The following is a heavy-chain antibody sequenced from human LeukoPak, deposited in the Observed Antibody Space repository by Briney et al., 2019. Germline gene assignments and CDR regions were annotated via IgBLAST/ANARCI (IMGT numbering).Heavy chain of an antibody. J-gene: IGHJ5*02. CDR1: GFSIRSNNW. Sequence: SETLSLTCVVSGFSIRSNNWWGWIRQTPGKGLEWIAYIYYSGSIYYNPSLKRRVTMSVDTSKNQFSLKLSSVTAMDTAVYYCARKQGAGATVWFDPWGQGTLVTVSS. V-gene: IGHV4-28*05. CDR2: IYYSGSI. D-gene: IGHD1-26*01. CDR3: ARKQGAGATVWFDP.